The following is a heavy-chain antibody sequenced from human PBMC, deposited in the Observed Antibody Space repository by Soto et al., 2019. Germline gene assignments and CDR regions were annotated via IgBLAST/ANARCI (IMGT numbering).Heavy chain of an antibody. CDR3: ARRGTDGDYVHWFDP. J-gene: IGHJ5*02. CDR2: INHSGST. CDR1: GGSFSGYY. Sequence: QVQLQQWGAGLLKPSETLSLTCAVYGGSFSGYYWSWIRQPPGKGLEWIGEINHSGSTNYNPSLKSRVTISVDTSKNQFSLKLSSVTAADTAVYYCARRGTDGDYVHWFDPWGQGTLVTVSS. V-gene: IGHV4-34*01. D-gene: IGHD4-17*01.